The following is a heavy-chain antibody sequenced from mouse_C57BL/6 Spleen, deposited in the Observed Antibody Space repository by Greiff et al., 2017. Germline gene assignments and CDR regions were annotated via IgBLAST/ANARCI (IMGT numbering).Heavy chain of an antibody. J-gene: IGHJ4*01. CDR1: GYTFTSYW. Sequence: VQLQQPGAELVKPGASVKLSCKASGYTFTSYWMHWVKQRPGQGLEWIGMIHPNSGSTNYNEKFKSKATLTVDKSSSTAYMQISSLTSEDSAVYYCARSRLGWMDYWGQGTSVTVSS. CDR2: IHPNSGST. V-gene: IGHV1-64*01. CDR3: ARSRLGWMDY. D-gene: IGHD2-3*01.